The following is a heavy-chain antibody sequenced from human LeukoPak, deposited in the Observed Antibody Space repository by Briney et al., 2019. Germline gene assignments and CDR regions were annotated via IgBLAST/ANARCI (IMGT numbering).Heavy chain of an antibody. CDR2: IWYDGSNE. CDR3: AKDKGREGDY. Sequence: GGSLRLSCAASGFTFSSKDMQWVRQAPGKGLEWVAVIWYDGSNEYYADSVRGRFTISRDNSKNTVNLQMNSLRPDDTAVYYCAKDKGREGDYWGQGTLVAVSS. V-gene: IGHV3-33*03. J-gene: IGHJ4*02. CDR1: GFTFSSKD.